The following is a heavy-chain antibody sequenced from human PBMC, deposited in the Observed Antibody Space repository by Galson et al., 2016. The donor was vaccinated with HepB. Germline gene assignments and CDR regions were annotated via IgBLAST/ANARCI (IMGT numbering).Heavy chain of an antibody. J-gene: IGHJ4*02. CDR1: GFTFSNYG. D-gene: IGHD3-10*01. CDR2: ISGSGAGT. CDR3: AIDLRVPADYGSGSY. Sequence: SLRLSCAASGFTFSNYGMSWVRQAPGKGLEWVSAISGSGAGTHSADSVKGRFTISRDNSKNTLYLQMNSPRAEDTALYYCAIDLRVPADYGSGSYWGQGTLVTVSS. V-gene: IGHV3-23*01.